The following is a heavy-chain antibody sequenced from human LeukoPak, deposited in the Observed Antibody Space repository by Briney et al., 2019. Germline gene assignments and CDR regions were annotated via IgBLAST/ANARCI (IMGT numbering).Heavy chain of an antibody. CDR1: GGSISTNS. V-gene: IGHV4-59*01. CDR3: ARSHGSGWSKFDP. Sequence: SETLSLTCTVSGGSISTNSWRWIRQPPGKGLEWIGHIYNSGSANYNPSLKSRVTISVDTSKNQFSLRLSSVTAADTAVYYCARSHGSGWSKFDPWGQGTLVTISS. J-gene: IGHJ5*02. CDR2: IYNSGSA. D-gene: IGHD6-19*01.